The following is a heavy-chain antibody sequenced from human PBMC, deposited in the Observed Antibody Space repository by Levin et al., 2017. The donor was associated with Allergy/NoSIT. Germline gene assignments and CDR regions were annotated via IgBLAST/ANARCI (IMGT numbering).Heavy chain of an antibody. V-gene: IGHV3-74*01. CDR1: GFSFSTSF. J-gene: IGHJ6*02. D-gene: IGHD3-10*01. CDR3: ARELRGIYYAMDV. CDR2: TNTDGRTT. Sequence: LPGGSLRLSCAASGFSFSTSFMDWVRQAPGKGLVWLSRTNTDGRTTSYADSVKGRFSISRDNAKNTLYLQMNSLRAEDTAVYYCARELRGIYYAMDVWGQGTTVSVSS.